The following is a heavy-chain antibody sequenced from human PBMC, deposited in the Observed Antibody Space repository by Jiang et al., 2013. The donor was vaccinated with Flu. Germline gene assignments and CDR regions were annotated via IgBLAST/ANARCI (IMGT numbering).Heavy chain of an antibody. CDR2: IDWDDDK. D-gene: IGHD4-11*01. CDR1: GFSLSTSGMC. CDR3: ATTVTTLGYYYGMDV. V-gene: IGHV2-70*11. J-gene: IGHJ6*04. Sequence: KPTQTLTLTCTFSGFSLSTSGMCVSWIRQPPGKALEWLARIDWDDDKYYSTSLKTRLTISKDTSKNQVVLTMTNMDPVDTATYYCATTVTTLGYYYGMDVWGKGTTVTVSS.